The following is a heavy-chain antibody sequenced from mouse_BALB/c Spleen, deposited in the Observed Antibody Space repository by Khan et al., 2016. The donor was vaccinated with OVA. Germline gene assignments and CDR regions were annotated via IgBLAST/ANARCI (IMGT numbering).Heavy chain of an antibody. J-gene: IGHJ3*02. D-gene: IGHD1-1*01. CDR1: GYSFTTYY. CDR3: ARHGSTSWFGY. Sequence: VQLQQSGPELMKPGASVKISCKATGYSFTTYYIHWMKQSHGKTLEWIGYIDPFNGGTTYNQKFKGKATLTVDKSSSTAYMHLSSLTSEDSAVCYCARHGSTSWFGYWGQGTLVTVSA. V-gene: IGHV1S135*01. CDR2: IDPFNGGT.